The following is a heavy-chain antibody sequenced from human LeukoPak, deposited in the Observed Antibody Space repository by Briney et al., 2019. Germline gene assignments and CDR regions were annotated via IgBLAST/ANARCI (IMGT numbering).Heavy chain of an antibody. J-gene: IGHJ5*02. CDR2: IYTSVSS. CDR3: ARYGSGSTWFDP. D-gene: IGHD3-10*01. V-gene: IGHV4-4*09. CDR1: GGSISRYY. Sequence: SETLSLTCTVSGGSISRYYWSWIRQPPGTGLEWIGDIYTSVSSNYNPSLKSRVTISVDTSKNHFSLKLSSVTAADTAVYYCARYGSGSTWFDPWGQGTLVTVSS.